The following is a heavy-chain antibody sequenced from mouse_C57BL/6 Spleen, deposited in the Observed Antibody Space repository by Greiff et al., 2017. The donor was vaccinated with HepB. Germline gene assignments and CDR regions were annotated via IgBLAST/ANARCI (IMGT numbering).Heavy chain of an antibody. CDR3: ARMGTTVVAYDFDY. D-gene: IGHD1-1*01. Sequence: QVQLQQPGAELVKPGASVKLSCKASGYTFTSYWMHWVKQRPGQGLEWIGMIHPNSGSTNYNEKFKSKATLTVDKSSSTAYMQLSSLTSEDSAVYYCARMGTTVVAYDFDYWGQGTTLTVSS. J-gene: IGHJ2*01. V-gene: IGHV1-64*01. CDR1: GYTFTSYW. CDR2: IHPNSGST.